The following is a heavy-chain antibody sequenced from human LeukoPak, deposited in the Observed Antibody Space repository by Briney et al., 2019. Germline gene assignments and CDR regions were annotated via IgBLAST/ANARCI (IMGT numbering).Heavy chain of an antibody. V-gene: IGHV3-33*01. D-gene: IGHD2-2*01. CDR3: ARDGGYCSSTSCYLFDY. Sequence: PGGSLRLSCAASGFTFSSYGMHWVRQAPGKGLEWVAVIWYDGSNKYYADSVKGRFTISRDNSKNTLYLQMNSLRAEDTAVYYCARDGGYCSSTSCYLFDYWGQGTLVTVSS. J-gene: IGHJ4*02. CDR1: GFTFSSYG. CDR2: IWYDGSNK.